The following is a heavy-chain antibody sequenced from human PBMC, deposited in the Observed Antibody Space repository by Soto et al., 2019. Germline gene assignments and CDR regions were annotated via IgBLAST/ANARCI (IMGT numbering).Heavy chain of an antibody. CDR1: GGTFSSYT. D-gene: IGHD3-10*01. CDR2: IIPILGIA. CDR3: VERITMVRGVRAGYYGMAV. J-gene: IGHJ6*02. Sequence: QVQLVQSGAEVKKPGSSVKVSCKASGGTFSSYTISWVRQAPGQGLEWMGRIIPILGIANYAQKFQGRVTITADKSTSPAYMELSSLRSEDTAVYYCVERITMVRGVRAGYYGMAVWGQGTTVTVSS. V-gene: IGHV1-69*02.